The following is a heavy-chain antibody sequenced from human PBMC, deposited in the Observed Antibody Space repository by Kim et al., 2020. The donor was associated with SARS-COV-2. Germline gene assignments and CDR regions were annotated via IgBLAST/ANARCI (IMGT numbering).Heavy chain of an antibody. Sequence: SETLSLTCAVYGGSFSGYYWSWIRQPPGKGLEWIGEINHSGSTNYNPSLKSRVTISVDTSKNQFSLKLSSVTAADTAVYYCARGLGSRYCSSTSCFYYYYYGMDVWGQGTTVTVSS. J-gene: IGHJ6*02. V-gene: IGHV4-34*01. D-gene: IGHD2-2*01. CDR3: ARGLGSRYCSSTSCFYYYYYGMDV. CDR1: GGSFSGYY. CDR2: INHSGST.